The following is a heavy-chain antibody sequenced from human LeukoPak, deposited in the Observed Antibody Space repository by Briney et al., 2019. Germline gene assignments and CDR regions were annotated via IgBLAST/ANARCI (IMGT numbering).Heavy chain of an antibody. J-gene: IGHJ4*02. CDR1: GFTFTNYW. V-gene: IGHV3-74*01. Sequence: GGSPRLSCAASGFTFTNYWMHWVRQAPGMGLVWVSRLPPDELGIIYADSVKGRFTVSRDNAKNTVYLQMNNLRVDDTAMYYCVGTIASRGSEYWGQGALVTVSS. D-gene: IGHD6-6*01. CDR3: VGTIASRGSEY. CDR2: LPPDELGI.